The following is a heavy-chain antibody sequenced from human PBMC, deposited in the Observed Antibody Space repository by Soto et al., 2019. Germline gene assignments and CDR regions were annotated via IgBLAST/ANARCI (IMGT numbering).Heavy chain of an antibody. CDR3: AILGGERGYCSGGCCPFDY. CDR1: GYTFTGYY. CDR2: INPNSGGT. D-gene: IGHD2-15*01. J-gene: IGHJ4*02. V-gene: IGHV1-2*04. Sequence: QVQLVQSGAEVKKPGASVKVSCKASGYTFTGYYMHWVRQAPGQGLEWMGWINPNSGGTNYAQKFQGWVTMARDTSISTVYMELSRLRSDDTAVYYCAILGGERGYCSGGCCPFDYWGQGTLVTVTS.